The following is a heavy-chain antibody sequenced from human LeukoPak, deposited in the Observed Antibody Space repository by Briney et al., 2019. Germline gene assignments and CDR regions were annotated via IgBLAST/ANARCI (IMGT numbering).Heavy chain of an antibody. J-gene: IGHJ4*02. Sequence: PGGSLRLSCAASGFTFNNYAMTWVRQAPGKGLEWVSVIGGSTGNTYYADSVKGRFTISRDNSKNTLYLQMNSLRAEDTAVYYCARDTLPLDIVATITWYFDYWGQGTLVTVSS. V-gene: IGHV3-23*01. CDR1: GFTFNNYA. CDR2: IGGSTGNT. D-gene: IGHD5-12*01. CDR3: ARDTLPLDIVATITWYFDY.